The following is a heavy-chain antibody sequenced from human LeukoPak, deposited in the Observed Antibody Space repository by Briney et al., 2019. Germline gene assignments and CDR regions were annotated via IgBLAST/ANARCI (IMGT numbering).Heavy chain of an antibody. CDR1: GFTFSTYA. J-gene: IGHJ4*02. Sequence: GSLRLSCAASGFTFSTYAMNWVRQAPGKGLEWVSSISGSGTNTYHADFGKGRFTISRDNSKNTLYLQMNSLRAEDTAVYYCAKGTHCSGGSCALDYWGQGTLVTVSS. CDR3: AKGTHCSGGSCALDY. D-gene: IGHD2-15*01. CDR2: ISGSGTNT. V-gene: IGHV3-23*01.